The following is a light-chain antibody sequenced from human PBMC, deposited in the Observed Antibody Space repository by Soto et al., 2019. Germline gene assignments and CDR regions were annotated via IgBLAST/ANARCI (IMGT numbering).Light chain of an antibody. Sequence: DVQMTQSPSSLSASVGDRVTITCRASLGISNSLAWYQQKPGKVPKLLIYAASTLQSGVPSRFSGSGSGTDFTLTISSLQPEDVATYYCQKYTRAPRTFGPGTKVDIK. CDR2: AAS. J-gene: IGKJ3*01. CDR1: LGISNS. V-gene: IGKV1-27*01. CDR3: QKYTRAPRT.